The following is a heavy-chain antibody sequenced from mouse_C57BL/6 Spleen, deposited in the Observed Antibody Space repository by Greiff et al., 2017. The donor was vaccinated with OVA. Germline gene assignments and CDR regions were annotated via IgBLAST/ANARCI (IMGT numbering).Heavy chain of an antibody. CDR3: ARPYYGYDGYAMDY. Sequence: QVQLQQPGAELVKPGASVKMSCKASGYTFTSYWITWVKQRPGQGLEWIGDIYPGSGSTNYNEKFKSKATLTVDTSSSTAYMQLSSLTSEDSAVYYCARPYYGYDGYAMDYWGQGTSVTVSS. J-gene: IGHJ4*01. CDR2: IYPGSGST. CDR1: GYTFTSYW. D-gene: IGHD2-9*01. V-gene: IGHV1-55*01.